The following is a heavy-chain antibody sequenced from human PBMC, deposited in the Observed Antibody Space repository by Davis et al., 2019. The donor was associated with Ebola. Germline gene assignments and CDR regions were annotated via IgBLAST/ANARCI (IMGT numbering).Heavy chain of an antibody. D-gene: IGHD4-23*01. Sequence: GESLKISCAASGFTFSSYGMHWVRQAPGKGLEWVAFIRYDGSNKYYADSVKGRFTISRDNSKNTLYLQMNSLRAEDTAVYYCAKEGPRGGGKGPPRGWYFDLWGRGTLVTVSS. V-gene: IGHV3-30*02. CDR1: GFTFSSYG. CDR3: AKEGPRGGGKGPPRGWYFDL. J-gene: IGHJ2*01. CDR2: IRYDGSNK.